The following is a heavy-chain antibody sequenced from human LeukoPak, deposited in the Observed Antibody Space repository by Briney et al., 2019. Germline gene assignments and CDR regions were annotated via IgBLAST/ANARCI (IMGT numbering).Heavy chain of an antibody. V-gene: IGHV3-48*03. CDR1: GFTFSSYE. CDR3: ARGDFGVVINHPYYFDY. Sequence: GGSLRLSCAASGFTFSSYEMNWVRQAPGKGLEWVSYISSSGSTIYYADSVKGRFTISRDNAKNSLYLQMNSLRAEDTAAYYCARGDFGVVINHPYYFDYWGQGTLVTVSS. J-gene: IGHJ4*02. D-gene: IGHD3-3*01. CDR2: ISSSGSTI.